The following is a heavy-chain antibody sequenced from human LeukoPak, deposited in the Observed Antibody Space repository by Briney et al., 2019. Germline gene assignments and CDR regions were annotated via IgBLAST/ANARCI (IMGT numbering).Heavy chain of an antibody. J-gene: IGHJ4*02. D-gene: IGHD1-26*01. V-gene: IGHV1-18*01. CDR3: ARAYGSYDY. Sequence: GASVNVSRTASGYTFTIYGISWVRQAPGQGLEWMGWISAYNGNTNYTQKLQGRVTMTTDTSTSTAYMELRSLRSDDTAVYCCARAYGSYDYWGQGTLVTVSS. CDR1: GYTFTIYG. CDR2: ISAYNGNT.